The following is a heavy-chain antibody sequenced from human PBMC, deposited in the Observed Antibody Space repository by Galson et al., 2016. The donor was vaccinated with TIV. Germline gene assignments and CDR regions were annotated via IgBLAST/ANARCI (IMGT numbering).Heavy chain of an antibody. J-gene: IGHJ4*01. CDR3: AHRGDGHNKIFDY. D-gene: IGHD5-24*01. CDR1: GFSLPTSGVG. CDR2: IYWDDRK. Sequence: PALVKPTQTLTLTCSFSGFSLPTSGVGVGWIRQPPRKALEWLGFIYWDDRKLYSPSLKNRLTITRDTSKNQVVLTMTNMDPVDTATYYCAHRGDGHNKIFDYWGHGTLVTVSS. V-gene: IGHV2-5*02.